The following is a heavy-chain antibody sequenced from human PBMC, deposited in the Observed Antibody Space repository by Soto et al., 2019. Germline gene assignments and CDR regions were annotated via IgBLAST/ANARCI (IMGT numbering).Heavy chain of an antibody. D-gene: IGHD2-15*01. Sequence: QMQLVQSGPEVKKPGTSVKVSCKASGFTFTSSAVRWVRQARGQRLEWIGWIVVGSNNTNYAQKFQERVTITRDMSTSTSYMELISLRAEDTAVYYCAAGTGVDARLYGMEVWGQGTTVTVS. CDR2: IVVGSNNT. CDR3: AAGTGVDARLYGMEV. CDR1: GFTFTSSA. J-gene: IGHJ6*02. V-gene: IGHV1-58*01.